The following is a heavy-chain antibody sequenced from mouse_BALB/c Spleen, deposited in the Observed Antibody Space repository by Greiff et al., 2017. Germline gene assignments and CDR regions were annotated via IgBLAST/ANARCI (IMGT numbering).Heavy chain of an antibody. V-gene: IGHV3-2*02. D-gene: IGHD1-2*01. CDR3: ARFTTAYYFDY. J-gene: IGHJ2*01. Sequence: EVQLQESGPGLVKPSQSLSLTCTVTGYSITSDYAWNWIRQFPGNKLEWMGYISYSGSTSYNPSLKSRISITRDTSKNQFFLQLNSVTTEDTATYYCARFTTAYYFDYWGQGTTLTVSS. CDR1: GYSITSDYA. CDR2: ISYSGST.